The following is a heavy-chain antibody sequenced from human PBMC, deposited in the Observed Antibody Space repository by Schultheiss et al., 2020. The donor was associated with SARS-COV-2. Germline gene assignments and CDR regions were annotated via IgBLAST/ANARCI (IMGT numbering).Heavy chain of an antibody. J-gene: IGHJ6*02. CDR1: GYTFTGYY. CDR2: INPNSGGT. CDR3: ARAVTGTTNYYGMDV. Sequence: ASVKVSCKASGYTFTGYYMHWVRQAPGQGLEWMGWINPNSGGTNYAQKFQGRVTMTRDTSISTAYMELSRLRSDYTAVYYCARAVTGTTNYYGMDVWGQGTTVTVSS. V-gene: IGHV1-2*02. D-gene: IGHD1-7*01.